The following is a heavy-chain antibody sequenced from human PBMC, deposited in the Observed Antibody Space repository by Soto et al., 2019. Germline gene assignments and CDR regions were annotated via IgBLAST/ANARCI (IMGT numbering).Heavy chain of an antibody. J-gene: IGHJ6*02. Sequence: GGSLRLSCAASGFTFSSYAMSWVRQAPGKGLEWVSAISGSGGSTYYADSVKGRFTISRDNSKNTLYLQMNSLRAEDTAVYYCAKRAAPQRSPAYYYGMDVWGQGNTVTVSS. V-gene: IGHV3-23*01. CDR1: GFTFSSYA. D-gene: IGHD1-1*01. CDR3: AKRAAPQRSPAYYYGMDV. CDR2: ISGSGGST.